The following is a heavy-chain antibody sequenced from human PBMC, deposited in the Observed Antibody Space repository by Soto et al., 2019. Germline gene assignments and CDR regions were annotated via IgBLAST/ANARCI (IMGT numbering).Heavy chain of an antibody. V-gene: IGHV1-3*01. CDR1: GYTFTKYA. CDR2: VDADNGNT. J-gene: IGHJ6*03. Sequence: ASVKVSCKASGYTFTKYAIHWVRQAPGQSLEWMGWVDADNGNTKYSQKFQGRVTMTRDTSATIAYMDLSSLRSEDTAVYYCARDAGLRSYYYYYFMDVWGKGTKVTVSS. CDR3: ARDAGLRSYYYYYFMDV. D-gene: IGHD4-17*01.